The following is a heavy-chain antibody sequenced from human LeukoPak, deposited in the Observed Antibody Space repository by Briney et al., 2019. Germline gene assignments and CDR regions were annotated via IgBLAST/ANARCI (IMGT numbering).Heavy chain of an antibody. J-gene: IGHJ5*02. CDR3: ARHRPPSYSSSWYSNWFDP. CDR2: IYYSGST. D-gene: IGHD6-13*01. V-gene: IGHV4-59*08. Sequence: SETLSLTCAVYGGSFSGYYWSWIRQPPGKGLEWIGYIYYSGSTNYNPSLKSRVTISVDTSKNQFSLKLSSVTAADTAVYYCARHRPPSYSSSWYSNWFDPWGQGTLVTVSS. CDR1: GGSFSGYY.